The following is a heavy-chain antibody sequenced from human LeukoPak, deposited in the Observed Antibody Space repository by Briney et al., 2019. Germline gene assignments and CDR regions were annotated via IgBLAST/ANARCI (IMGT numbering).Heavy chain of an antibody. Sequence: GGSLRLSCAASGFTFSSYSMNWVRQAPGKGLEWVSYISSSSSMIYYADSVKGRFTVSRDNAKNSLYLQMKSLRDEDTAIYYCSRDYGDLPARVPYFDYWGQGTLVTVSS. CDR3: SRDYGDLPARVPYFDY. V-gene: IGHV3-48*02. D-gene: IGHD4-17*01. CDR1: GFTFSSYS. CDR2: ISSSSSMI. J-gene: IGHJ4*02.